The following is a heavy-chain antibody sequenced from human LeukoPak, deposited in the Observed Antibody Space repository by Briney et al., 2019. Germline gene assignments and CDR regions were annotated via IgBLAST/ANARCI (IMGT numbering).Heavy chain of an antibody. V-gene: IGHV3-74*01. CDR2: INSDGSST. CDR3: ARVAVVPAAYFDY. CDR1: GFTFSSYW. Sequence: GSLRLSCAASGFTFSSYWMHWVRQAPGKGLVWVSRINSDGSSTIYADSVKGRFTISRDNAKNTLYLQMNSLRAEDTAVYYCARVAVVPAAYFDYWGQGTLVTVSS. J-gene: IGHJ4*02. D-gene: IGHD2-2*01.